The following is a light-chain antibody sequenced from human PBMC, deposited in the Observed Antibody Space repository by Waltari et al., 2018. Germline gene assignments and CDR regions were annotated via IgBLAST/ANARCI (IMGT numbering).Light chain of an antibody. CDR1: QGISSA. J-gene: IGKJ5*01. CDR2: DAS. Sequence: AIHLTQSPSSLSASVGDRITITCRASQGISSALAWYQQKPGEAPKLLLYDASSLQSGVPSRFSGSASGTDFTLTITSLQPEDFATYYCQQLHSYPITFGQGTRLEIK. CDR3: QQLHSYPIT. V-gene: IGKV1-13*02.